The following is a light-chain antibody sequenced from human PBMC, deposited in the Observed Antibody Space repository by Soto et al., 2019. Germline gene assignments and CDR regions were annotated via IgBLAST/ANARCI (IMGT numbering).Light chain of an antibody. CDR3: QSYDRRLSVYV. CDR2: GNT. Sequence: QSVLTHPPSVSGAPGQRVTISCTGSSSNIGAYFDVHWYQQLPGTAPRLLIYGNTNRPSGVPDRFSGSKSGTSGSLAITGLQAEDEAYYYCQSYDRRLSVYVFGNGTKVTV. CDR1: SSNIGAYFD. V-gene: IGLV1-40*01. J-gene: IGLJ1*01.